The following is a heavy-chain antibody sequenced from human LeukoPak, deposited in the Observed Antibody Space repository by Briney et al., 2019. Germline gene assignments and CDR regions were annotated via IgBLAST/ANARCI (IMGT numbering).Heavy chain of an antibody. Sequence: GASVKVSCKASGGTFSSYAISWVRQAPGQGLEWMGWINPNSGGTNYAQKFQGRVTMTRDTSISTAYMELSRLRSDDTAVYYCARFKSSKAVAGFDYWGQGTLVTVSS. J-gene: IGHJ4*02. CDR1: GGTFSSYA. CDR3: ARFKSSKAVAGFDY. D-gene: IGHD6-19*01. CDR2: INPNSGGT. V-gene: IGHV1-2*02.